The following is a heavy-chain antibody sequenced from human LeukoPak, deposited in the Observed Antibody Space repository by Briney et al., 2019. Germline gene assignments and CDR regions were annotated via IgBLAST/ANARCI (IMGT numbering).Heavy chain of an antibody. CDR1: GFTFSSYA. Sequence: GGSLRLSCAASGFTFSSYAMSWVRQAPGKGLEWVSAISGSGGSTYYADSVKGRFTISRGNSKNTLYLQMNSLRAEDTAVYYCAKDRVSSGSYYGWYYFDYWGQGTLVTVSS. V-gene: IGHV3-23*01. CDR3: AKDRVSSGSYYGWYYFDY. J-gene: IGHJ4*02. CDR2: ISGSGGST. D-gene: IGHD1-26*01.